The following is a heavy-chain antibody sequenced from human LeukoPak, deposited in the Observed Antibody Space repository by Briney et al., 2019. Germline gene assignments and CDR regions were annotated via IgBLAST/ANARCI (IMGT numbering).Heavy chain of an antibody. CDR1: GFTFSSYG. J-gene: IGHJ4*02. CDR2: ISGSGDST. V-gene: IGHV3-23*01. D-gene: IGHD1-26*01. Sequence: PGGSLRLSCAASGFTFSSYGMNWVRQAPGKGLEWVSAISGSGDSTYYADSVKGRFTISRDNSKNTLYLQMNSLRAEDTAVYYCAKDRPSGSYYYYWGQGTLVTVPS. CDR3: AKDRPSGSYYYY.